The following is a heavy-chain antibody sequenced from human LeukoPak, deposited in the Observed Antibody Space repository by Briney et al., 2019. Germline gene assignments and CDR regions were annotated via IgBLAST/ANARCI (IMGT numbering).Heavy chain of an antibody. V-gene: IGHV4-4*07. J-gene: IGHJ4*02. CDR1: GASITSYY. CDR3: ARTEGSYFDS. Sequence: SETLSLTCSVSGASITSYYWSWIRQPAGKGLEWIGRFYTSGSTNYNPYLKSRVTMSEDTSKNQFSLKLSSVTAADSAVYYCARTEGSYFDSWGQGTLVTVSS. CDR2: FYTSGST.